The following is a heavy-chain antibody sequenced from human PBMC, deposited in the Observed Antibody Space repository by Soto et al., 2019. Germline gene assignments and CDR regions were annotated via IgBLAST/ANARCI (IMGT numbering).Heavy chain of an antibody. D-gene: IGHD3-22*01. CDR3: AREYSSGYYYLRGAFDI. J-gene: IGHJ3*02. V-gene: IGHV1-69*13. CDR2: IIPIFGTA. Sequence: ASVKVSCKASGGTFSSYAISWVRQAPGQGLEWMGGIIPIFGTANYAQKFQGRVTITADESTSTAYMELSSLRSEDTAVYYCAREYSSGYYYLRGAFDIWGQGTMVTVSS. CDR1: GGTFSSYA.